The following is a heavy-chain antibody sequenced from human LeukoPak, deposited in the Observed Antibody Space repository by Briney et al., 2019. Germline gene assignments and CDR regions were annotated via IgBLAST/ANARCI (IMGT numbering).Heavy chain of an antibody. CDR2: MSSSRTFI. V-gene: IGHV3-48*01. CDR3: VRDHKWAFDY. D-gene: IGHD2-8*01. CDR1: GFTFSTYS. J-gene: IGHJ4*02. Sequence: GGSLRLAWAASGFTFSTYSMNWVRQAPGKGLEWISYMSSSRTFIWYADSVKGRFAISRDSAKDSLYLQMNSLRAEDTAIYYCVRDHKWAFDYWGQGTLVTVSS.